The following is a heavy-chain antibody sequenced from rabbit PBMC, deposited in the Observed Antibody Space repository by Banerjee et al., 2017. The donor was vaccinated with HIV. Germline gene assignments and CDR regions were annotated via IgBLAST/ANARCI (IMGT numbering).Heavy chain of an antibody. CDR3: TRNGMDL. CDR1: GFSFSSSYW. V-gene: IGHV1S45*01. J-gene: IGHJ6*01. CDR2: IYTSSDNT. Sequence: QEQLEESGGGLVKPGASLTLTCKASGFSFSSSYWICWVRQAPGKRPEWIGCIYTSSDNTYYTNWAKGRFTISKTSSTTVTLQMTSLTAADTATYFCTRNGMDLRGQGTLVTVS.